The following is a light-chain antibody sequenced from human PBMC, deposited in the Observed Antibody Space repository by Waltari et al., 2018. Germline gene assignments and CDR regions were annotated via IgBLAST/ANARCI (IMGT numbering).Light chain of an antibody. CDR3: QQYYSTPYT. V-gene: IGKV4-1*01. CDR2: WAS. J-gene: IGKJ2*01. Sequence: DIVMTQSPDALAVSLGERATIHCKSSQSVVYSSNNKNYLAGHQQKPGQPPKLLLYWASTRESGVPDRFSGSGSGTDFTLTISTLQAEDVAIYYCQQYYSTPYTFGQGTKLEIK. CDR1: QSVVYSSNNKNY.